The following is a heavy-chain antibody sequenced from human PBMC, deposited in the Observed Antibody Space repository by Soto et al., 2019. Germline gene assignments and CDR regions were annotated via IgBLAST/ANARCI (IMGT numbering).Heavy chain of an antibody. CDR3: ARSPYYSNFDY. V-gene: IGHV4-59*01. D-gene: IGHD4-4*01. J-gene: IGHJ4*02. Sequence: PSETLSLTCTVSGGSISSYSWSWIRQPPGKGLEWIGYIYYSGSTNYNPPLKSRVTISVDTSKNQFSLKLSSVTAADAAVYYCARSPYYSNFDYWGQGTLVTVSS. CDR2: IYYSGST. CDR1: GGSISSYS.